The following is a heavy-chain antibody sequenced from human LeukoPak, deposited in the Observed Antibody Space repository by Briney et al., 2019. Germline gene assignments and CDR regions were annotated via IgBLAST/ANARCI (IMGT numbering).Heavy chain of an antibody. D-gene: IGHD6-13*01. J-gene: IGHJ5*02. CDR3: ARGTRYDIAAAGDNWFDP. CDR2: INHSGST. V-gene: IGHV4-34*01. Sequence: SETLSLTCAVYGDSFKDYYWSWIRQSPGKGLEWIGEINHSGSTKYNPSLESRVTISVDTSENQFSLKLSSVTAADTAVYYCARGTRYDIAAAGDNWFDPWGQGTLVTVSS. CDR1: GDSFKDYY.